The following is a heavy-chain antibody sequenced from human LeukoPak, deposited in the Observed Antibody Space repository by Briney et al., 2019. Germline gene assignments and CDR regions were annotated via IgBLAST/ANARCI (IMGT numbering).Heavy chain of an antibody. CDR3: AKEVGWLVVVPAAYYGMDV. CDR1: GFTFSSYG. V-gene: IGHV3-30*02. J-gene: IGHJ6*02. CDR2: IRYEGSNK. Sequence: GGSLRLSCAASGFTFSSYGMHWVRQAPGKGLEWVAFIRYEGSNKYYADSVKGRFTISRDNSKNTLYLQMNSLRDEDTAVYYCAKEVGWLVVVPAAYYGMDVWGQGTTVTVSS. D-gene: IGHD2-2*01.